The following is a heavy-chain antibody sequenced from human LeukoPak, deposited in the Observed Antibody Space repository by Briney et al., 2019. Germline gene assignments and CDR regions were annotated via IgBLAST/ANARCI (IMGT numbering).Heavy chain of an antibody. V-gene: IGHV1-18*01. CDR3: ARDDSSGWYGDRFDY. CDR2: ISAYNGNT. Sequence: ASVKVSCKASGYTFTSYGISWVRQAPGQGLEWMGWISAYNGNTNYAQKLQGRVTTTTDTSTSTAYMELRSLRSDDTAVYYCARDDSSGWYGDRFDYWGQGTLVTVSS. D-gene: IGHD6-19*01. J-gene: IGHJ4*02. CDR1: GYTFTSYG.